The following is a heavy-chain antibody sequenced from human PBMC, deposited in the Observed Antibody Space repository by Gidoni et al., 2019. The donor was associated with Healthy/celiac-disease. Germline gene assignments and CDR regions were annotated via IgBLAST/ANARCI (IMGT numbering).Heavy chain of an antibody. CDR1: GGSISSSNYS. D-gene: IGHD4-17*01. Sequence: QLQLQESGPGLVKPSETLSLTCTVTGGSISSSNYSWRWLRQPPGKGLEWIGSIYSRRSTYDNPSLKSRVTISLYTSKNQFSLKLSSGTAADTAVYYCARGIDYGGNFDLGWFDPWGQGTLVTVSS. CDR3: ARGIDYGGNFDLGWFDP. J-gene: IGHJ5*02. V-gene: IGHV4-39*07. CDR2: IYSRRST.